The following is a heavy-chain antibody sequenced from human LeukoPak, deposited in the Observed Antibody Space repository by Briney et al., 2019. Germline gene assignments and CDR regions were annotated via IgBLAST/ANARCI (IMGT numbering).Heavy chain of an antibody. J-gene: IGHJ4*02. CDR2: ISGSGGST. Sequence: GGSLRLSCAASGFTFSSYAMSWVRQAPGKGLEWVSAISGSGGSTYYADSVKGRFTISRDNSKNTLYLQMNSLRAEDTAVYYCAKNGEHQLLYPYYFDYWGQGTLVTVSS. V-gene: IGHV3-23*01. D-gene: IGHD2-2*02. CDR1: GFTFSSYA. CDR3: AKNGEHQLLYPYYFDY.